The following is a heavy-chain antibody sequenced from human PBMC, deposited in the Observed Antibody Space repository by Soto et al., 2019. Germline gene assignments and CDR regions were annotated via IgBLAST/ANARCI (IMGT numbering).Heavy chain of an antibody. V-gene: IGHV3-33*01. Sequence: PRGSLRLSCAASGFTFSSYGMHWVRQAPGKGLEWVAVIWYDGSNKYYADSVKGRYTISRDDSKNTVYLQMNSLGAEDTAVYYCTRDPLIAVAAYDAFDIWGQGTSVTVSS. CDR3: TRDPLIAVAAYDAFDI. J-gene: IGHJ3*02. CDR2: IWYDGSNK. D-gene: IGHD6-19*01. CDR1: GFTFSSYG.